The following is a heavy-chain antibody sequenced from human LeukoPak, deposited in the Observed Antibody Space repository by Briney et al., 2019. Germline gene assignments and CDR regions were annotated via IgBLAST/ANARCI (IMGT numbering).Heavy chain of an antibody. CDR3: AREVRYGDYRHGYFDY. J-gene: IGHJ4*02. CDR1: GGSISSYY. Sequence: KSSETLSLTCTVSGGSISSYYWSWIRQPPGKGLEWIGYIYYSGSTNYNPSLKSRVTISVDTSKNQFSLRLSSVTAADTAVYYCAREVRYGDYRHGYFDYWGQGTLVTVSS. D-gene: IGHD4-17*01. V-gene: IGHV4-59*01. CDR2: IYYSGST.